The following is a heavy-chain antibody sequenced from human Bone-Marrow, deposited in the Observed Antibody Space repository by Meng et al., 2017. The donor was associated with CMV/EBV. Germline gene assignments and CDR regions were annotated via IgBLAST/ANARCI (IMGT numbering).Heavy chain of an antibody. J-gene: IGHJ4*02. V-gene: IGHV3-9*01. Sequence: SLKISCAASGFTFDDYAMHWVRQAPGKGLEWVSGIGWNSGSIGYADSVKGRFTISRDNAKNSLYLQMNSLRAEDRAVYYCARDHGQRWYDLYYFDYWGQGTLVTVSS. CDR3: ARDHGQRWYDLYYFDY. CDR1: GFTFDDYA. D-gene: IGHD5-18*01. CDR2: IGWNSGSI.